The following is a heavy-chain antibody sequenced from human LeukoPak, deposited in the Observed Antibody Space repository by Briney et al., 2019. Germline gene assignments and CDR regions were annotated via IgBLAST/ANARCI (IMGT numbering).Heavy chain of an antibody. V-gene: IGHV4-61*01. CDR3: ARLNYYDSGGHYAFDI. D-gene: IGHD3-22*01. CDR1: GGSVSSDTYY. Sequence: SETLSLTCTVSGGSVSSDTYYWSWIRQPPGKGLECIGYVYYSGSTNYNPSLKTPVTMSVDTSKNQFSLKLSSVTAADTAVYYCARLNYYDSGGHYAFDIWGQGTMVTVSS. J-gene: IGHJ3*02. CDR2: VYYSGST.